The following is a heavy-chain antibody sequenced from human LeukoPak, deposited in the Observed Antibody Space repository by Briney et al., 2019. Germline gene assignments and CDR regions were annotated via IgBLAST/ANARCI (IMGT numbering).Heavy chain of an antibody. CDR1: GYTFTSYY. Sequence: ASVKVSCKASGYTFTSYYMYWVRQAPGQGLEWMGMIDPSGGHTSYAQKFQGRVTMTRDTSTSTVYMELSSLRSEDTAVYYCARAAVAGIPPDYWGQGTLATVSS. J-gene: IGHJ4*02. CDR3: ARAAVAGIPPDY. D-gene: IGHD6-19*01. V-gene: IGHV1-46*01. CDR2: IDPSGGHT.